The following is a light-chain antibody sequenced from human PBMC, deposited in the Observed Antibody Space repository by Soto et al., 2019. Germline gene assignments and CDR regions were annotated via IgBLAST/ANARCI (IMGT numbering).Light chain of an antibody. CDR1: SSDVGGYNY. CDR3: SSYTSSSTLYV. Sequence: QSSLTQPASVFGSPGQAITIPCPGKSSDVGGYNYVSWYQQHPGKAPKLMIYDVSNRPSGVSNRFSGSKSGNTASLTISGLQAEDEADYYCSSYTSSSTLYVFGTGTKVTVL. CDR2: DVS. V-gene: IGLV2-14*01. J-gene: IGLJ1*01.